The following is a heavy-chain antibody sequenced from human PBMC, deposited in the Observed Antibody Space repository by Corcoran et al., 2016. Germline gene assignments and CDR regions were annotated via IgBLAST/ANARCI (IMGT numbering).Heavy chain of an antibody. J-gene: IGHJ3*02. D-gene: IGHD3-16*01. CDR1: GYNFPNYW. V-gene: IGHV5-51*01. CDR2: VFPDDSDT. Sequence: EVQLVQSGAEVKKSGESLKISCQGSGYNFPNYWIGWVRQMPGKGLEWMGIVFPDDSDTRYSPSFQGQVTISADKSSSTAYLQWSSLNASDSAMYECARQLGAVITGSRRGAFDIWGQGTMIIVSS. CDR3: ARQLGAVITGSRRGAFDI.